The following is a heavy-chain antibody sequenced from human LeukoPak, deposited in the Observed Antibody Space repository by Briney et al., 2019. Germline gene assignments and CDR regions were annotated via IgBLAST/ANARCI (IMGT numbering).Heavy chain of an antibody. V-gene: IGHV3-30*18. J-gene: IGHJ6*02. CDR2: ISYDGSNK. CDR1: GFTFSSYG. Sequence: PGRSLRLSCAASGFTFSSYGMHWVRQAPGKGLEWVAVISYDGSNKYYADSVKGRFTTSRDNSKNTLYLQMNSLRAEDTAVYYCAKSSVAGTVYGMDVWGQGTTVTVSS. CDR3: AKSSVAGTVYGMDV. D-gene: IGHD6-19*01.